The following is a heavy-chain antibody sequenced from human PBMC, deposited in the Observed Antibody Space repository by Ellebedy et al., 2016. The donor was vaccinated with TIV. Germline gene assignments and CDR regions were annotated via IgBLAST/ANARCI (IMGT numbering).Heavy chain of an antibody. CDR1: GYTFTSYA. CDR2: INAGNGNT. CDR3: AREAVAGHFDY. D-gene: IGHD6-19*01. J-gene: IGHJ4*02. V-gene: IGHV1-3*01. Sequence: AASVKVSCKASGYTFTSYAMHWVRQAPGQRLEWMGWINAGNGNTKYSQKFQGRVTITRDTSASTAYMELSSLRSEDTAVYYCAREAVAGHFDYWGQGTLVTVSS.